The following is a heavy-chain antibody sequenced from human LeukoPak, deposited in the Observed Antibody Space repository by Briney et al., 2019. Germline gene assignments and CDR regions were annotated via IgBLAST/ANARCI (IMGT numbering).Heavy chain of an antibody. J-gene: IGHJ4*02. V-gene: IGHV3-21*04. Sequence: GGSLRLSCAASGFTFSSYSMNWVRQAPGKGLEWVSSISSSSSYIYYADSVKGRFTISRDNAKNSLYLQMNSLRAEDTAVYYCARDYYGSGSYYFYWGQGTLVTVSS. CDR2: ISSSSSYI. CDR3: ARDYYGSGSYYFY. D-gene: IGHD3-10*01. CDR1: GFTFSSYS.